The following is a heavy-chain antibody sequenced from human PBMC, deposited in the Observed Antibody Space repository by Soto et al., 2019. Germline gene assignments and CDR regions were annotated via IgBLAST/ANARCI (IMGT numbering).Heavy chain of an antibody. V-gene: IGHV3-64*01. D-gene: IGHD3-9*01. CDR3: SRDDSDWFFN. CDR2: ISFNGGST. J-gene: IGHJ4*02. CDR1: GFTFNSYG. Sequence: PGGSLRLSCAASGFTFNSYGMHWVRQAPGKGLEFVSAISFNGGSTYYANSVKGRFIISRDDSKKTAYLQMNSLESEDTAVYYCSRDDSDWFFNWGRGTLVTVSS.